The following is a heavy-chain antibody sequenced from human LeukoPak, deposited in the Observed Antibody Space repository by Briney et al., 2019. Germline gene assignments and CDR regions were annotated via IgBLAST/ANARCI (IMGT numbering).Heavy chain of an antibody. CDR1: GGTFNSYA. J-gene: IGHJ4*02. D-gene: IGHD6-19*01. V-gene: IGHV1-69*06. CDR2: IIPIFGTA. CDR3: ARAPLYSSGWTNYFDY. Sequence: SVKVSCKASGGTFNSYAISWVRQAPGQGREWMGGIIPIFGTANYAQKFQGRVTITADKSTSTAYMELSSLRSEDTAVYYCARAPLYSSGWTNYFDYWGQGTLVTVSS.